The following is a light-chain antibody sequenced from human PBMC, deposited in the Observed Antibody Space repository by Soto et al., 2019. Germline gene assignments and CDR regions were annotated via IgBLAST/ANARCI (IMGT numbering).Light chain of an antibody. CDR3: QQRSTWPPMST. J-gene: IGKJ2*01. Sequence: EIVLTQSPATLSLSPGERATLSCRASQSVSSYLAWYQQKPGQAPRLLIYDASNRATGIPARFSGSGSGTDFALTISRLETEDFAVYYRQQRSTWPPMSTFGQGTKLEI. CDR1: QSVSSY. CDR2: DAS. V-gene: IGKV3-11*01.